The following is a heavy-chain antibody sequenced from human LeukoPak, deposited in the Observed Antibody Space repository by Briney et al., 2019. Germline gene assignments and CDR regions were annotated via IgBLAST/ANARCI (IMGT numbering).Heavy chain of an antibody. Sequence: GGSLRLSCAASGFTFSSYGMHWVRQAPGKGLEWVAVISYDGSNKYYADSVKGRFTISRDNSKNTLYLQMNSLRAEDTAVYYCAKDAWFGEITYYFDYWGQGTLVTVSS. CDR2: ISYDGSNK. J-gene: IGHJ4*02. CDR3: AKDAWFGEITYYFDY. D-gene: IGHD3-10*01. CDR1: GFTFSSYG. V-gene: IGHV3-30*18.